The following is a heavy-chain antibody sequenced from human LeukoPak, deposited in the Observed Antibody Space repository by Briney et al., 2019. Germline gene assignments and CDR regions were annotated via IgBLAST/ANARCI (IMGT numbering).Heavy chain of an antibody. Sequence: SETLSLTCTVSGGSISSSSYYWGWIRQPPGKGLEWIGSIYYSGSTYYNPSLKSRVTISVDTSKNQFSLKLSSVTAADTAVYYCARDYTELLKARTENYYYYVDVWGKGTTVTVSS. D-gene: IGHD2-15*01. CDR2: IYYSGST. CDR1: GGSISSSSYY. J-gene: IGHJ6*03. CDR3: ARDYTELLKARTENYYYYVDV. V-gene: IGHV4-39*07.